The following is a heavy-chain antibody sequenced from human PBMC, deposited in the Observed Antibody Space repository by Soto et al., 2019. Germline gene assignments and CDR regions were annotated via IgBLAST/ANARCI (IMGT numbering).Heavy chain of an antibody. Sequence: SETLSLTCAVSGGSISSSNWWSWVRQPPGKGLEWIGEIYHSGSTNYNPSLKSRVTISVDKSKNQFSLKLSSVTAADTAVYYCARDRPLGYVDWAPKAYYFDYWGQGTLGTVSS. J-gene: IGHJ4*02. CDR1: GGSISSSNW. D-gene: IGHD3-9*01. CDR3: ARDRPLGYVDWAPKAYYFDY. CDR2: IYHSGST. V-gene: IGHV4-4*02.